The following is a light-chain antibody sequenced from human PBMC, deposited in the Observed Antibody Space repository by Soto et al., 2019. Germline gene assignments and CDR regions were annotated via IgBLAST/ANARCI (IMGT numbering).Light chain of an antibody. Sequence: EIVMTQSPATLSVSPGESATLSCRASQSVSSNLAWYQQKPGQAPRLLIYGASTRATGIPARFSGSGSGTEFTLTISSLQSEDFAVYYCQQYNNWPPFTFGPGTKVD. V-gene: IGKV3-15*01. CDR2: GAS. CDR1: QSVSSN. J-gene: IGKJ3*01. CDR3: QQYNNWPPFT.